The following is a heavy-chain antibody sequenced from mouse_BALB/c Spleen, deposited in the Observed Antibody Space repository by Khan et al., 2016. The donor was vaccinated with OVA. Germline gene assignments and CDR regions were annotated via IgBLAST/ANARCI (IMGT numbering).Heavy chain of an antibody. CDR1: GYSFTSYY. CDR3: TVHGYVAWFTY. D-gene: IGHD2-2*01. CDR2: IDPFSGAT. J-gene: IGHJ3*01. Sequence: EVQLQQSGPELMKPGASVKISCKASGYSFTSYYIHWMIESHGTSLEWIGYIDPFSGATTFNQKFKGKATLTVDKSSNTAYIHLRNLTSEDSAVECCTVHGYVAWFTYWGQGTLVTVSA. V-gene: IGHV1-31*01.